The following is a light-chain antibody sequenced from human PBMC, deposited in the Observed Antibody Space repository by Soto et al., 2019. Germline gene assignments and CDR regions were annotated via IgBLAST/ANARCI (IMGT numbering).Light chain of an antibody. CDR3: CSFAGSYPLYV. J-gene: IGLJ1*01. V-gene: IGLV2-11*01. CDR1: SSDVGGYSY. CDR2: DVS. Sequence: QSALTQPRSVSGSPGQSVTISRTGTSSDVGGYSYVSWFQQHPGKAPKLMIYDVSKRPSGVPDRFSGSKSGNTASLTISGLQAEDEADYYCCSFAGSYPLYVFGTGTKLTVL.